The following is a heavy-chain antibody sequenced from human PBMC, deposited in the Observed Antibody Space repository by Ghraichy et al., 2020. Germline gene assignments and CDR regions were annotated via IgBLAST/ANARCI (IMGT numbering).Heavy chain of an antibody. J-gene: IGHJ5*02. CDR1: GYTLTELS. V-gene: IGHV1-24*01. CDR2: FDPEDGET. D-gene: IGHD6-19*01. CDR3: ARQVAVVLENWFNP. Sequence: ASVKVSCKVSGYTLTELSMHWVRQAPGKGLEWMGVFDPEDGETIYAQKFQGRVTMTEDTSTDTAYMELSSLRSEDTAVYYCARQVAVVLENWFNPWGQGTLVTVSS.